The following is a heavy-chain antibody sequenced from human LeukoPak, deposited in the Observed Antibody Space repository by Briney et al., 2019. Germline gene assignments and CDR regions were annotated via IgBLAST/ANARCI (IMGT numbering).Heavy chain of an antibody. CDR1: GSTFTGYY. CDR3: ARDKGMSGAFDI. J-gene: IGHJ3*02. Sequence: ASVKVSCKASGSTFTGYYMHWVRQAPGHGLEWMGWINPNSGGTNYAQKFQGRVTMTRDTSISTAYMELSRLRSDDTAVYYCARDKGMSGAFDIWGQGTMVTVSS. V-gene: IGHV1-2*02. CDR2: INPNSGGT.